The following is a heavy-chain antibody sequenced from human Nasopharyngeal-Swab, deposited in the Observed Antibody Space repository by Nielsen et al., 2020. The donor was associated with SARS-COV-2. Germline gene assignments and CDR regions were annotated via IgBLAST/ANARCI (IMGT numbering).Heavy chain of an antibody. CDR1: GFSLRTSGMC. D-gene: IGHD6-19*01. CDR3: ARSQQWLVLGGWFDP. J-gene: IGHJ5*02. V-gene: IGHV2-70*01. CDR2: IDWDDDK. Sequence: SGPTLVKPTQTLTLTCTFSGFSLRTSGMCVSWIRQPPGKALEWLAPIDWDDDKYYSTSLKTRLTISKDTSKNQVVLTMTNMDPVDTATYYCARSQQWLVLGGWFDPWGQGTLVTVSS.